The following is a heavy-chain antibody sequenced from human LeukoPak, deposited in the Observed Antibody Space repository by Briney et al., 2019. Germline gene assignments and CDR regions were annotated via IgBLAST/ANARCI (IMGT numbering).Heavy chain of an antibody. CDR1: GFTFSNHG. CDR2: VSPPGGGT. J-gene: IGHJ4*02. Sequence: PGGSLRLSCAASGFTFSNHGMNWVRQAPGKGLEWLSGVSPPGGGTYYADSVKGRFTISRDNSKNTLYLQMNSLRAEDTAVYYCAKDPYYGDYVFYYWGQGTLVTVSS. CDR3: AKDPYYGDYVFYY. V-gene: IGHV3-23*01. D-gene: IGHD4-17*01.